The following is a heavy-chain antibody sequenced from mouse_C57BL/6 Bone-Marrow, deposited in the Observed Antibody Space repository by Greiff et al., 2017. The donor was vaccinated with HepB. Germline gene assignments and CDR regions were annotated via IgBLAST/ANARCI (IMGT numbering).Heavy chain of an antibody. CDR3: ARSCYDPRGY. V-gene: IGHV1-81*01. D-gene: IGHD2-3*01. Sequence: QVQLQQSGAELARPGASVKLSCKASGYTFTSYGISWVKQRTGQGLEWIGEIYPRSGNTYYNEKFKGKATLTADKSSSTAYMELRSLTSEDSAVYFCARSCYDPRGYWGQGTTLTVSS. CDR2: IYPRSGNT. CDR1: GYTFTSYG. J-gene: IGHJ2*01.